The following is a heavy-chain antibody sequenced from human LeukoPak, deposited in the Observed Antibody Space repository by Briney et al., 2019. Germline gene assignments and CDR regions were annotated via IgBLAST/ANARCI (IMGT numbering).Heavy chain of an antibody. Sequence: GGSLRLSCAASGFTFSSYWMSWVRQAPGKWLEWVANIKQDGSEKYYVDSVKGRFTIARHNAKNSLYLQVNSLRGEEMAVNYCGRTCGATESFAYWGQGT. J-gene: IGHJ4*01. CDR2: IKQDGSEK. CDR1: GFTFSSYW. D-gene: IGHD1-26*01. CDR3: GRTCGATESFAY. V-gene: IGHV3-7*03.